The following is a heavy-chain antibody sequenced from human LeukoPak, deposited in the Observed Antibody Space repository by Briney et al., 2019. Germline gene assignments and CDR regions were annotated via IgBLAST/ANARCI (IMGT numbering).Heavy chain of an antibody. J-gene: IGHJ6*03. D-gene: IGHD3-3*01. CDR3: ARLRPKLLRFYQYYYYMDV. Sequence: SETLSLTCTVSGYSISSGYYWGWIRQPPGKGLEWIGSIYHSGSTYYNPSLKSRVTISVDTSKNQFSLKLSSVTAADTAVYYCARLRPKLLRFYQYYYYMDVWGKGTTVTVSS. CDR1: GYSISSGYY. CDR2: IYHSGST. V-gene: IGHV4-38-2*02.